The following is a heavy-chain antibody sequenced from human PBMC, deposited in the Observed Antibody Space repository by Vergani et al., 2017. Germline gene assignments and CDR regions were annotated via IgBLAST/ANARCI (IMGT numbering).Heavy chain of an antibody. V-gene: IGHV3-23*01. D-gene: IGHD3-22*01. CDR3: AKDPGDYDSSGYLEWVKNDAFDI. Sequence: EVQLLESGGGLVQPGGSLRLSCAASGFTFSSYAMSWVRQAPGKGLEWVSAISGSGGSTYYADSVKGRFTISRDNSKNTLYLQMNSLRAEDTAVYYRAKDPGDYDSSGYLEWVKNDAFDIWGQGTMVTVSS. CDR1: GFTFSSYA. CDR2: ISGSGGST. J-gene: IGHJ3*02.